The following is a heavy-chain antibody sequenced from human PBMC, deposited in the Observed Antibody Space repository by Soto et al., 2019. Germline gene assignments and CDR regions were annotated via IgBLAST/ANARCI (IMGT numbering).Heavy chain of an antibody. D-gene: IGHD2-21*02. CDR3: ASGVKYGACSRWFDP. Sequence: QVQLVQSGAEVKKPGASVKVSCKASGSTFTSYDINWVRQATGQGLEYLGWMNPNSGDTAYVQKFQGRLTMTWDTSRTTAYMGLSGLRSEDTALYCCASGVKYGACSRWFDPWGQGTLVTVSS. J-gene: IGHJ5*02. V-gene: IGHV1-8*01. CDR2: MNPNSGDT. CDR1: GSTFTSYD.